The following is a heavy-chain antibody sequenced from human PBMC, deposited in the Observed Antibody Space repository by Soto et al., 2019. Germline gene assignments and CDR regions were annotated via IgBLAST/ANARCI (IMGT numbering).Heavy chain of an antibody. V-gene: IGHV4-61*01. CDR3: AREQRSIVSPWFDP. D-gene: IGHD2-15*01. J-gene: IGHJ5*02. Sequence: QVQLQESGPGLVKPSETLSLTCTVSGGSVSSGSYYWSWIRQPPGKGLEWIGDIHYSGSTNYSPSSKVPVTLSVATSKNQFSLKVTSVTAADTAVYYCAREQRSIVSPWFDPWGQGTLVTVSS. CDR2: IHYSGST. CDR1: GGSVSSGSYY.